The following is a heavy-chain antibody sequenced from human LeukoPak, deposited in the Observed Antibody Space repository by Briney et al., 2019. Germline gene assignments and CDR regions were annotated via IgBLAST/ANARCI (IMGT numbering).Heavy chain of an antibody. CDR1: GFTFSDYY. CDR2: ISSSGSTI. V-gene: IGHV3-11*01. D-gene: IGHD3-10*01. J-gene: IGHJ4*02. Sequence: PGGSLRLSCAAAGFTFSDYYMSWIRQAPGKGLEWVSYISSSGSTIYYADSVKGRFTISRDNAKNSLHLQMNSLRAEDTAVYYCARGFNYYGSGSPQGYWGQGTLVTVSS. CDR3: ARGFNYYGSGSPQGY.